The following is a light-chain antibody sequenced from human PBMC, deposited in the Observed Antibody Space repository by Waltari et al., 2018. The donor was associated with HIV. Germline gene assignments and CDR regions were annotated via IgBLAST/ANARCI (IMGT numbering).Light chain of an antibody. V-gene: IGLV2-11*01. CDR3: CSYAGSYSYV. CDR1: SSELGGNNL. Sequence: QSALTKPRSVSGSPGQPVTIPGTGSSSELGGNNLVSWYEQHPGKAPKLMIYDVSKRPSGVPDRFSGSKSGNTASLTISGLQAEDEADYYCCSYAGSYSYVFGTGTKVTVL. CDR2: DVS. J-gene: IGLJ1*01.